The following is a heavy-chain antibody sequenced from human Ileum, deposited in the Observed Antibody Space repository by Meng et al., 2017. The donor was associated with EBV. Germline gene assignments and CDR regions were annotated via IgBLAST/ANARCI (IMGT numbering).Heavy chain of an antibody. V-gene: IGHV2-5*02. D-gene: IGHD3-22*01. CDR2: IYWDDDK. Sequence: QITLKECGPTVVKTTQTLPCTCTVSVFSLSASGVAVGWIRQPPGRALEWLALIYWDDDKRYSPSLKTRLIITKDTSKNQVVLTMTNMDPVDTATYYCAHNNHDGGGHYDYWGQGALVTVSS. J-gene: IGHJ4*02. CDR3: AHNNHDGGGHYDY. CDR1: VFSLSASGVA.